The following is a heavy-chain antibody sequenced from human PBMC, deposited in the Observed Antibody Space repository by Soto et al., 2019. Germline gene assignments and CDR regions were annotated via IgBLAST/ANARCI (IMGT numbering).Heavy chain of an antibody. Sequence: EVQLVDSGGGLLQPGGSLRLSCAVSGFTFSDLHMDRVRQARGKGPEWVGRSRNKANSHTTEYAASVKGRFTISRDDSENSLYLQMDSLKTEDTAVYFCIRPMTGTTRGFDYWGQGTLFTVSS. CDR3: IRPMTGTTRGFDY. J-gene: IGHJ4*02. D-gene: IGHD1-1*01. V-gene: IGHV3-72*01. CDR2: SRNKANSHTT. CDR1: GFTFSDLH.